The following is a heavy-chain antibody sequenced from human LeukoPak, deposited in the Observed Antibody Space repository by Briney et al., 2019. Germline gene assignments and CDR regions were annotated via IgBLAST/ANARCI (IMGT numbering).Heavy chain of an antibody. CDR3: AKADGDYYLPDY. D-gene: IGHD4-17*01. CDR1: GYTFTGYY. J-gene: IGHJ4*02. Sequence: ASVKVSCKASGYTFTGYYMHWVRQAPGQGLEWMGWINPNSGGTNYAQKFQGRVTMTRDTSISTAYMELSRLRSDDTAVYYCAKADGDYYLPDYWGQGTLVTVSS. V-gene: IGHV1-2*02. CDR2: INPNSGGT.